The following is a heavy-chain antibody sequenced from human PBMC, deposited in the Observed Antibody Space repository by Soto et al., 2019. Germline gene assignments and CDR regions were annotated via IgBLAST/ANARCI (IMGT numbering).Heavy chain of an antibody. CDR3: AQTIFGVVIKRWGGYFDY. V-gene: IGHV3-23*01. CDR1: GFTFSSYA. J-gene: IGHJ4*02. D-gene: IGHD3-3*01. CDR2: ISGSGGST. Sequence: GGSLRLSCAASGFTFSSYAMSWVRQAPGKGLEWVSAISGSGGSTYYADSVKGRFTISRDNSKNTLYLQMNSLRAEDTAVYYCAQTIFGVVIKRWGGYFDYWGQGTLVTVSS.